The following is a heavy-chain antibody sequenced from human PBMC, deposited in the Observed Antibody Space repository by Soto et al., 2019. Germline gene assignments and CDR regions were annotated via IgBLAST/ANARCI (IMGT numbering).Heavy chain of an antibody. CDR2: TSATGGSR. V-gene: IGHV3-23*01. D-gene: IGHD2-15*01. CDR1: GFSFSTYA. Sequence: GGYPRISCAASGFSFSTYAMSWFRQAPGKGLEWVSSTSATGGSRYYAEYAKGRFTVSRDNSKNNLYLQLNSLRAEDTALYYYWTVLETSATGSCGQGSLVTGSS. J-gene: IGHJ5*02. CDR3: WTVLETSATGS.